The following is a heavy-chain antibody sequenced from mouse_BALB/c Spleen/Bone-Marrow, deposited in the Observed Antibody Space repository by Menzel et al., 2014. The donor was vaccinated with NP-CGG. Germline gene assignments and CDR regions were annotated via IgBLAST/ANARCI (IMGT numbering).Heavy chain of an antibody. V-gene: IGHV1S56*01. CDR1: GYTFTSYY. Sequence: QVQLKEPGPELVKPGASVRISCKASGYTFTSYYIHWVKQRPGQGLEWIGWIYPGNVNTKYNEKFKGKATLTADKSSSTAYMQLSSLASEDSAVYFCARSLITTVAANYAMDYWGQGTSVTVSS. CDR2: IYPGNVNT. D-gene: IGHD1-1*01. CDR3: ARSLITTVAANYAMDY. J-gene: IGHJ4*01.